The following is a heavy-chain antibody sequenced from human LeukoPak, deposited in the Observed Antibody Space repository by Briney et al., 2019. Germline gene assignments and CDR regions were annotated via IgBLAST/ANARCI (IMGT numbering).Heavy chain of an antibody. CDR3: AKDGCSSTRPTLECRYYFDY. V-gene: IGHV3-30*02. D-gene: IGHD2-2*01. Sequence: GGSLRLSCAASGFTFSSYGMHWVRQASGKGLEWVAFIRYDGSNKYYADSVKGRFTISRDNSKNTLYLQMNSLRAEDTAVYYCAKDGCSSTRPTLECRYYFDYWGQGTLVTVSS. CDR2: IRYDGSNK. J-gene: IGHJ4*02. CDR1: GFTFSSYG.